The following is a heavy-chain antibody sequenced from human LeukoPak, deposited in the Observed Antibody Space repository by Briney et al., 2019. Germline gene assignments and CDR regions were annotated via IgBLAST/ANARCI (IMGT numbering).Heavy chain of an antibody. CDR1: GGSFSGYY. J-gene: IGHJ5*02. CDR2: INHSGST. CDR3: ARHLSMRFDP. Sequence: SETLSLTCAVYGGSFSGYYWSWIRQPPGKGLEWIGEINHSGSTNYNPSLKSRVTISVDTSKNQFSLKLSSVTAADTAVYYCARHLSMRFDPWGQGTLVTVSS. V-gene: IGHV4-34*01.